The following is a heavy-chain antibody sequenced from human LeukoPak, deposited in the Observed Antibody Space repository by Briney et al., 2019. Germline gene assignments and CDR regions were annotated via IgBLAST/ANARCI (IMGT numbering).Heavy chain of an antibody. D-gene: IGHD2-15*01. Sequence: SETLSLTCAVYGGSFSGYYWSWIRQPPGKGLEWIGEINHSGSTNYNPSLKSRVTISVDTSKNQFSLKLSSVTAADTAVYYCASGLLVSGVGNWFDPWGQGTLVTVSS. CDR2: INHSGST. CDR1: GGSFSGYY. CDR3: ASGLLVSGVGNWFDP. V-gene: IGHV4-34*01. J-gene: IGHJ5*02.